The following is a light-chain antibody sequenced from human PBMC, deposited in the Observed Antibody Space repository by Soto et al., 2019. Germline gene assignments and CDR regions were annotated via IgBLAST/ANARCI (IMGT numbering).Light chain of an antibody. CDR2: EDN. Sequence: NFMLTQPHSVSESPGKTVTISCTRSSGSIARNYVQWYQQRPGSAPTTLIYEDNQRPSGVPDRFSGSIDSSSTSASLTISGLKTEDEADYYCQSYDSNNPVVFGGGTKLTVL. CDR1: SGSIARNY. V-gene: IGLV6-57*04. CDR3: QSYDSNNPVV. J-gene: IGLJ2*01.